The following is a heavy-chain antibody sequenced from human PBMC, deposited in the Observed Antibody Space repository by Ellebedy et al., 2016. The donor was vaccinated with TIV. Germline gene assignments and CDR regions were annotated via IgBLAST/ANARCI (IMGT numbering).Heavy chain of an antibody. Sequence: SVKVSCXASGGTFSSYAISWVRQAPGQGLEWMGRIIPILGIANYAQKFQGRVTITADKSTSTAYMELSSLRSEDTAVYYCATPYSSGWVFDYWGQGTLVTVSS. CDR1: GGTFSSYA. D-gene: IGHD6-19*01. V-gene: IGHV1-69*04. CDR3: ATPYSSGWVFDY. J-gene: IGHJ4*02. CDR2: IIPILGIA.